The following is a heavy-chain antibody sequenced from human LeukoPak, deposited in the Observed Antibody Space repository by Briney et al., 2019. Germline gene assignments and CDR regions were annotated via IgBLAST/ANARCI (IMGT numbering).Heavy chain of an antibody. V-gene: IGHV4-38-2*02. CDR2: IYYSGST. CDR1: GYSISSGYY. Sequence: KPSETLSLTCSVSGYSISSGYYWGWIRQPPGKGLEWIGYIYYSGSTNYNPSLKSRVTISVDTSKNQFSLKLSSVTAADTAVYYCAREGLQLMETVDYWGQGTLVTVSS. D-gene: IGHD2-2*01. CDR3: AREGLQLMETVDY. J-gene: IGHJ4*02.